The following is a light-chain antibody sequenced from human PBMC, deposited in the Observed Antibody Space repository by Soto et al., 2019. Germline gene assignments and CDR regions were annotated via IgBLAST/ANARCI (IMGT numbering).Light chain of an antibody. CDR3: QQSYSTPRFT. Sequence: DIQMTQSPSSLSASVGDRVTITCRASQSISDYLNWYQQKPGKAPKLLMYAASRLQSGVPSRFSGSGSGTDFTLTISSLQPEDFATYYCQQSYSTPRFTFGPGTKVDIK. CDR2: AAS. J-gene: IGKJ3*01. V-gene: IGKV1-39*01. CDR1: QSISDY.